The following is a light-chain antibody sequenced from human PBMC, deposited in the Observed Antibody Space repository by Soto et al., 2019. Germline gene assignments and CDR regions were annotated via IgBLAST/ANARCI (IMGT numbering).Light chain of an antibody. V-gene: IGKV3-15*01. J-gene: IGKJ3*01. CDR3: QHYNILPIHT. Sequence: EVVMTQSPATLSVSPGERAILSCRASQSLDSKLAWYQQKPGQAPRLLIYGASTRATGIPARFSGSGSGTEFNLTIVSLQSEDFAVYYCQHYNILPIHTFGPGTKVDSK. CDR2: GAS. CDR1: QSLDSK.